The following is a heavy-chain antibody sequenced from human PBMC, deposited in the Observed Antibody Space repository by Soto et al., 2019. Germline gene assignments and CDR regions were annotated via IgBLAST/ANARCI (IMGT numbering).Heavy chain of an antibody. CDR3: ARDFSRHIAAAGTYIDP. D-gene: IGHD6-13*01. Sequence: PSETLSLTCTVSGGSISSGDYYWSWIRQPPGKGLEWIGYIYYSGSTYYNPSLKSRVTISVDTSKNQFSLKLSSVTAADTAVYYCARDFSRHIAAAGTYIDPCGQGTLVTVSS. J-gene: IGHJ5*02. V-gene: IGHV4-30-4*01. CDR2: IYYSGST. CDR1: GGSISSGDYY.